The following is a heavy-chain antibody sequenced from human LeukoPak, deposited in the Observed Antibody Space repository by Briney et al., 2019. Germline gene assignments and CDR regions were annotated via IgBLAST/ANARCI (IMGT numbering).Heavy chain of an antibody. CDR1: GFTFDDYA. D-gene: IGHD3-10*01. CDR2: ISWNSGSI. J-gene: IGHJ4*02. Sequence: GGSLRLSCAASGFTFDDYAMHWVRQAPGKGLEWVSGISWNSGSIGYADSVKCRFTISRDNAKNSLYLQMNSLRAEDTAVYYCAKDRSGITMVRDHDYWGQGTLVTVSS. V-gene: IGHV3-9*01. CDR3: AKDRSGITMVRDHDY.